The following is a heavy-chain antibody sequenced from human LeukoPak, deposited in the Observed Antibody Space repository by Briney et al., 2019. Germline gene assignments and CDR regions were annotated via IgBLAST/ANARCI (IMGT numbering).Heavy chain of an antibody. V-gene: IGHV1-46*01. CDR3: ARSQWLVRPYYGMDV. CDR1: GYTLTELS. J-gene: IGHJ6*02. Sequence: ASVKVSCKVSGYTLTELSMHWVRQAPGKGLEWMGIINPSGGSTSYAQKFQGRVTMTRDTSTSTVYMELSSLRSEDTAVYYCARSQWLVRPYYGMDVWGQGTTVTVSS. D-gene: IGHD6-19*01. CDR2: INPSGGST.